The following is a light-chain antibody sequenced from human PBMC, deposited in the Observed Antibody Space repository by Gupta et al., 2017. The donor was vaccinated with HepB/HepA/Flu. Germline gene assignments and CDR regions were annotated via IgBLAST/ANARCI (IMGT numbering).Light chain of an antibody. J-gene: IGLJ3*02. V-gene: IGLV2-14*01. CDR3: TSYTSSSISWV. CDR2: DVS. Sequence: QSALTQPASVSGSPGQSITISCTGTSSELGSYNYVSWYQQPPGKAPKLMISDVSNRPSGVSNRFSGSKSGNTASLTISGLQAEDEADYYCTSYTSSSISWVFGGGTKLTVL. CDR1: SSELGSYNY.